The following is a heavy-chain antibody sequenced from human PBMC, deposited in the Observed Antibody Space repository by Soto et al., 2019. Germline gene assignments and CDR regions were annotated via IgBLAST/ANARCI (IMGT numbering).Heavy chain of an antibody. Sequence: RASVKVSCKASGYSFSSFGISWLRQAPGQGLEWVGWVSVPSGDTSSAQNFQGRVTVTTDTSTSTAYMEVGSLRSDDTAVYYCARTCRSGGSCYLEYWGEGTLVTVS. CDR1: GYSFSSFG. CDR2: VSVPSGDT. D-gene: IGHD2-15*01. V-gene: IGHV1-18*01. CDR3: ARTCRSGGSCYLEY. J-gene: IGHJ4*02.